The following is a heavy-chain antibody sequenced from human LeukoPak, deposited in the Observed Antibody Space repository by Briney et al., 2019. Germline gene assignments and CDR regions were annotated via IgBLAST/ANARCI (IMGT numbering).Heavy chain of an antibody. CDR2: INTDTGNP. Sequence: GASVKVSCKASGYTFTNYAINWVRQAPGQGLEWMGWINTDTGNPMYAQGFTGRFVFSLDISVSTASLQINSLQTDDTAIYYCARDLYGGRFFGLWGQGTLVTVSS. D-gene: IGHD4-23*01. V-gene: IGHV7-4-1*02. J-gene: IGHJ4*02. CDR1: GYTFTNYA. CDR3: ARDLYGGRFFGL.